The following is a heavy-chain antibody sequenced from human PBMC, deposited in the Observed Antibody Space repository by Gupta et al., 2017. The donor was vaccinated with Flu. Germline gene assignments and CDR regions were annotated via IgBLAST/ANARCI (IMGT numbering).Heavy chain of an antibody. Sequence: QVQLQESGPGLVKPSGTLSLTCAVSGGSISISNWWSWVRQPPGKGLEWIGEIYHSGSTNYNPSLKSRVTISVDKSKNQFSLKLSSVTAADTAVYYCAIRRVSGYSQEEYYYYYGMDVWGQGTTVTVSS. CDR3: AIRRVSGYSQEEYYYYYGMDV. J-gene: IGHJ6*02. CDR1: GGSISISNW. V-gene: IGHV4-4*02. CDR2: IYHSGST. D-gene: IGHD5-12*01.